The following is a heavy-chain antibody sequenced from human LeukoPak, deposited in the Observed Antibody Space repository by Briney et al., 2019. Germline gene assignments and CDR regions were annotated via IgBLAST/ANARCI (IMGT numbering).Heavy chain of an antibody. CDR3: AREGEGRFDP. J-gene: IGHJ5*02. CDR2: INHSGST. V-gene: IGHV4-34*01. Sequence: SETLSLTCAVYGGSFSGYYWSWIRQPPGKGLEWIGEINHSGSTNYNPSLKSRVTISVDTSKNQFSLKLSSVTAADTAVYYCAREGEGRFDPWGQGTLVTVSS. CDR1: GGSFSGYY.